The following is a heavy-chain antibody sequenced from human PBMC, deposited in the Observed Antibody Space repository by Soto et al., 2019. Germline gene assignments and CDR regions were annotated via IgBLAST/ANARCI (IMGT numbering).Heavy chain of an antibody. V-gene: IGHV1-46*01. CDR1: EYSFTSYY. Sequence: QVQLVQSGAEVKKPGASVKVSCKASEYSFTSYYIHWVRQAPGQGLEWMGLINPSAGGTGYAQKFXXXIXXTRDXXTSTXXXXVRSLXXXXXXXXXXXXXXXXXRGYFDYWGQGTLVTVSS. CDR2: INPSAGGT. J-gene: IGHJ4*02. CDR3: XXXXXXXRGYFDY. D-gene: IGHD3-10*01.